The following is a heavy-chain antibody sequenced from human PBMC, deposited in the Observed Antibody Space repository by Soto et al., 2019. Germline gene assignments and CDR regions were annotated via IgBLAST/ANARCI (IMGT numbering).Heavy chain of an antibody. D-gene: IGHD5-12*01. V-gene: IGHV4-59*02. CDR3: ATGRGGYATPY. CDR1: GASVTTYY. Sequence: QVQLEESGPGLVKPSETLSLACSASGASVTTYYWTWIRQPPGKTLEWIAQMYYGGNTDYTPSLKGRVSFSVDTSKNQFSLNLTSLTAADTAVYYCATGRGGYATPYWGQGILVVVSS. J-gene: IGHJ4*02. CDR2: MYYGGNT.